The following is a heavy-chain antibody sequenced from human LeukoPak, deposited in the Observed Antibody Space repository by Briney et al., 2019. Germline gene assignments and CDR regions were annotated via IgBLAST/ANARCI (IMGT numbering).Heavy chain of an antibody. D-gene: IGHD6-13*01. CDR3: ARGRAAAGTPYYFDY. V-gene: IGHV1-69*13. CDR2: IIPIFGTA. Sequence: SVKVSCKASGGTFSSYAISWVRQAPGQGLEWMGEIIPIFGTANYAQKFQGRVTITADESTSTAYMELSSLRSEDTAVYYCARGRAAAGTPYYFDYWGQGTLVTVSS. J-gene: IGHJ4*02. CDR1: GGTFSSYA.